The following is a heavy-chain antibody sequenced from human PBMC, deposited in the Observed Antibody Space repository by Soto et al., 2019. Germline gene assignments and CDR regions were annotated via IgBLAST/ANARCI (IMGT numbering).Heavy chain of an antibody. Sequence: GGSLRLSCAASGFTFSSYGMHWVRQAPGKGLEWVAVISYDGSNKYYADSVKGRFTISRDNSKNTLYLQMNSLRAEDTAVYYCAKDRPPYDYVWGSYRSDAFDIWGQGTMVTVSS. V-gene: IGHV3-30*18. CDR3: AKDRPPYDYVWGSYRSDAFDI. D-gene: IGHD3-16*02. CDR2: ISYDGSNK. CDR1: GFTFSSYG. J-gene: IGHJ3*02.